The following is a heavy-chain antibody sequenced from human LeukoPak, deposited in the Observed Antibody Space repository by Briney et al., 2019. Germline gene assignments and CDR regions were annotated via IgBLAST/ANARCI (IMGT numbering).Heavy chain of an antibody. CDR1: GFTFSSYA. V-gene: IGHV3-30*03. D-gene: IGHD4-17*01. Sequence: HPGGSLRLSCAASGFTFSSYAMHWVRQAPGKGLEWVAVISYDGNNKYYADSVKGRFTISRDNSKNTVYLQMNSLRGEDTAVYYCATTTPLMTTIAEFGYWGQGTLVTVSS. CDR2: ISYDGNNK. J-gene: IGHJ4*02. CDR3: ATTTPLMTTIAEFGY.